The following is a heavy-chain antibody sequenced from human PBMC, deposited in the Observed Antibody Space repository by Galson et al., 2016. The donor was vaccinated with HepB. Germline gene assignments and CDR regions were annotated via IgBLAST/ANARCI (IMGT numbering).Heavy chain of an antibody. CDR2: ISAGNGNT. CDR1: GYTSTSYA. CDR3: ARVNRWGGLVDALWY. V-gene: IGHV1-3*01. Sequence: SVKVSCKASGYTSTSYALHWVRQAPGQSLEWMGWISAGNGNTKYSHNFQGRVTITRDTSATIAYMELSSLRSEDTAVYYCARVNRWGGLVDALWYWGQGTLVTVSS. D-gene: IGHD2-8*01. J-gene: IGHJ4*02.